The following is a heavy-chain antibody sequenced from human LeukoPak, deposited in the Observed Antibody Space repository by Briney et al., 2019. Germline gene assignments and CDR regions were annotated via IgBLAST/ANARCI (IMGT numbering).Heavy chain of an antibody. Sequence: GGSLRLSCAASGFDLGHYEVNWVRQAPGKGLEWVSGISGSGGDTYFADSVKGRFTISRDNSKNTVFLQMDSLRAEDTAVYYCAKTTAGYSSGRYPGWPVDYWGQGTLVTVSS. CDR1: GFDLGHYE. CDR2: ISGSGGDT. D-gene: IGHD6-19*01. J-gene: IGHJ4*02. V-gene: IGHV3-23*01. CDR3: AKTTAGYSSGRYPGWPVDY.